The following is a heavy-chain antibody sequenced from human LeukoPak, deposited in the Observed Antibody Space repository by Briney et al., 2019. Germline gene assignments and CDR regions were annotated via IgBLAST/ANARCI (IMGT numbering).Heavy chain of an antibody. V-gene: IGHV1-69*04. Sequence: ASVKVSCKASGYTFSDYSISWVRQAPGQGLEWMGRIIPILGIANYAQKFQGRVTITADKSTSTAYMELSSLRSEDTAVYYCARDGAAAGNEPGPRTGNWFDPWGQGTLVTVSS. CDR1: GYTFSDYS. CDR3: ARDGAAAGNEPGPRTGNWFDP. D-gene: IGHD6-13*01. CDR2: IIPILGIA. J-gene: IGHJ5*02.